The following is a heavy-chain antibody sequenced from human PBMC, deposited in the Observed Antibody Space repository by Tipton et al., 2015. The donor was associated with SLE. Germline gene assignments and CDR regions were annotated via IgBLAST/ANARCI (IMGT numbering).Heavy chain of an antibody. V-gene: IGHV4-39*07. CDR3: AKDYNHDNADYN. D-gene: IGHD4-17*01. J-gene: IGHJ4*02. CDR1: GDSISANSYH. Sequence: GLVKPSETLSLICTVSGDSISANSYHWGWVRQPSGKGLEWIGNVYYSGSTYYSASLRSRVTISLDRSKNHFSLTLNSVTAADTAVYYCAKDYNHDNADYNWGQGTLVIVSS. CDR2: VYYSGST.